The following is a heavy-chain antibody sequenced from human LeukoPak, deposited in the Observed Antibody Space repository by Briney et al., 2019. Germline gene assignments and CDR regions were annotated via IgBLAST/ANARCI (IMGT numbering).Heavy chain of an antibody. D-gene: IGHD3-10*01. CDR1: GGSISSSSYY. V-gene: IGHV4-39*01. CDR2: IYYSGST. CDR3: ARVPSPMVRGVIRWIHMDV. Sequence: PSETLSLTCTVSGGSISSSSYYWGWIRQPPGKGLEWIGSIYYSGSTYYNPSLKSRVTISVDTSKNQFSLKLSSVTAADTAVYYCARVPSPMVRGVIRWIHMDVWGKGTTVTVSS. J-gene: IGHJ6*03.